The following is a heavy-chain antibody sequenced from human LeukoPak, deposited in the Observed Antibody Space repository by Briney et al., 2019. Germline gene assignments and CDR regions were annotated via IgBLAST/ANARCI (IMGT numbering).Heavy chain of an antibody. D-gene: IGHD3-22*01. CDR1: GFTFNSYW. CDR2: INQDGSVK. Sequence: GGSLRLSCAASGFTFNSYWVSWVRQAPGKGLEWVGNINQDGSVKYYVDSVKGRFTISRDNAKNSLYLQMNSLRAEDTAVYYYATSRDSSGVDWGQGTLVTVYS. V-gene: IGHV3-7*01. CDR3: ATSRDSSGVD. J-gene: IGHJ4*02.